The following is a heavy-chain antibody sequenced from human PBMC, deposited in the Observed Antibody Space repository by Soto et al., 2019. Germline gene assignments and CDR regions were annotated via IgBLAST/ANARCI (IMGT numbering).Heavy chain of an antibody. CDR2: IWYDGSNK. CDR1: GFTFSSYG. D-gene: IGHD3-3*01. J-gene: IGHJ4*02. CDR3: ARDSFWSGYSFDY. Sequence: GGSMRLSCAASGFTFSSYGMHWVRQAPGRGLEWVAVIWYDGSNKYYADSVKGRFTISRDNSKNTLYLQMNSLRAEDTAVYYCARDSFWSGYSFDYWGQGTLVTVSS. V-gene: IGHV3-33*01.